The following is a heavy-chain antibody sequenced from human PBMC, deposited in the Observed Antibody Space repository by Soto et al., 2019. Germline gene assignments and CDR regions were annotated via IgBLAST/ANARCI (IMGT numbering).Heavy chain of an antibody. CDR2: ISAHNGNT. D-gene: IGHD2-8*02. J-gene: IGHJ4*02. V-gene: IGHV1-18*01. CDR1: GYTFTSYG. Sequence: QVHLVQSGAEVKKPGASVKVSCKASGYTFTSYGITWVRQAPGQGLEWMGWISAHNGNTDYAQKLQGRVIVTRDTSTSTAYMELRSLISDETAVYYCARGRYWDYWGQGALVTVSS. CDR3: ARGRYWDY.